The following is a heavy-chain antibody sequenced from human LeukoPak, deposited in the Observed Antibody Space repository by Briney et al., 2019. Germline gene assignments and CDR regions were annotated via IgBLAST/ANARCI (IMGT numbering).Heavy chain of an antibody. CDR1: GFTFSSYA. J-gene: IGHJ4*02. V-gene: IGHV3-23*01. D-gene: IGHD6-19*01. Sequence: GGSVTLSCAASGFTFSSYAMMWLRQAPGRGREGGSTISGSGSSTYYVDSVKGRFTISRDNSKNTLYLQMNSLRAEDTAEYYCAKDSNGWYQRGSNYFDYWGQGTLVTVSS. CDR3: AKDSNGWYQRGSNYFDY. CDR2: ISGSGSST.